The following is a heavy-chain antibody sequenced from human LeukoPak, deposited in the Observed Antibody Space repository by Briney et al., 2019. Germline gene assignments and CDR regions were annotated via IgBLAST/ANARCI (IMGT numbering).Heavy chain of an antibody. CDR3: ARKMGSSGYYFDY. CDR2: INHSGST. Sequence: SETLSLTCAVHGGSFSGYYWSWIRQPPGKGLEWIGEINHSGSTNYNPSLKSRVTISVDTSKNQFSLKLSSVTAADTAVYHCARKMGSSGYYFDYWGQGTLVTVSS. V-gene: IGHV4-34*01. D-gene: IGHD6-6*01. J-gene: IGHJ4*02. CDR1: GGSFSGYY.